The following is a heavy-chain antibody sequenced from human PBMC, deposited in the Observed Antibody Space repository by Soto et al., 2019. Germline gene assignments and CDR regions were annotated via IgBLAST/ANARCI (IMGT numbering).Heavy chain of an antibody. D-gene: IGHD5-12*01. J-gene: IGHJ6*02. CDR3: ARARGATQTTFYYYYGMDV. CDR2: ISAYNGNT. V-gene: IGHV1-18*01. Sequence: ASVKVSCKDSGYTFTSYGISWVRQAPGQRLEWMGWISAYNGNTNYEQKLQGRVTMTTDTSTSTAYMELRSLRSDDTAVYYCARARGATQTTFYYYYGMDVWGQGTTVTV. CDR1: GYTFTSYG.